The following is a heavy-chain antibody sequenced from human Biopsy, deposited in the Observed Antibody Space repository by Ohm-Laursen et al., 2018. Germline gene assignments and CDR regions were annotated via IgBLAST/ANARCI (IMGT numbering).Heavy chain of an antibody. J-gene: IGHJ6*02. V-gene: IGHV4-59*07. D-gene: IGHD2-2*01. CDR1: GGSISSDY. CDR2: IYYSGST. Sequence: SDTLSLTCTVSGGSISSDYWSWIRQTPGKGLEWIGYIYYSGSTNYNPSLKSRVTISVDTSKNQFSLRLNSVTAADTAVYYCARATSSTGWPYYYFYGMDVWGQGTTVTVS. CDR3: ARATSSTGWPYYYFYGMDV.